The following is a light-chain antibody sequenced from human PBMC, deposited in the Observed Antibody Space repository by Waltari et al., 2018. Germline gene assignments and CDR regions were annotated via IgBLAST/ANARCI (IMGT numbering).Light chain of an antibody. CDR1: SSYIGAYNY. J-gene: IGLJ3*02. CDR2: EVT. V-gene: IGLV2-14*01. Sequence: QSALTQPASVSGSPGQSTTLPCTVTSSYIGAYNYVSWYQQHPGKAPKLMISEVTNRPSGVPDRFSGSKSGNTASLRISGLQAEDEADYYCSSYRSRNTPVLFGGGTTLTVV. CDR3: SSYRSRNTPVL.